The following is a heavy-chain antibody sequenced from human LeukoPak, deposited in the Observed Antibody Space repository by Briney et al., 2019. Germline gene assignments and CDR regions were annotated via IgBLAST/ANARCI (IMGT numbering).Heavy chain of an antibody. CDR1: GYTFTGYY. J-gene: IGHJ5*02. CDR2: INPNSGGT. CDR3: ARVNSFGVVITDNWFDP. D-gene: IGHD3-3*01. V-gene: IGHV1-2*04. Sequence: ASVKVSCKASGYTFTGYYMHWVRQAPGQGLEWMGWINPNSGGTNYAQKFQGWVTMTRDTSISTAYMELSRLRSDDTAVYYCARVNSFGVVITDNWFDPWGQGTLVTVSS.